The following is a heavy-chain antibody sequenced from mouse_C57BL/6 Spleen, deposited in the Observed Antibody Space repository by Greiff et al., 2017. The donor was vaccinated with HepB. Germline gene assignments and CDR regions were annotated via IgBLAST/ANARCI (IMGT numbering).Heavy chain of an antibody. D-gene: IGHD2-5*01. CDR2: ISRGSSYT. J-gene: IGHJ3*01. Sequence: EVKLVESGGDLVKPGGSLKLSCAASGFTFTSYGMSWVRQTPEERLEWVATISRGSSYTYYPDNVKGRFTISRDNAKNTLYLQMSSLKSEDTAMYYCARQEDYSNPFAYWGQGTLVTVSA. CDR1: GFTFTSYG. CDR3: ARQEDYSNPFAY. V-gene: IGHV5-6*01.